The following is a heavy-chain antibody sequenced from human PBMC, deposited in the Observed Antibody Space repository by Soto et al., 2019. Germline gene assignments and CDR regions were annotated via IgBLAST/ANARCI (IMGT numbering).Heavy chain of an antibody. CDR3: AREGVLLQADV. CDR2: INSDGSST. J-gene: IGHJ6*04. V-gene: IGHV3-74*01. Sequence: LRLSCAASGFTFSSYWMHWVRQAPGKGLVWVSRINSDGSSTSYADSVKGRFTISRDNAKNTLYLQMNSLRAEDTAVYYCAREGVLLQADVWGKGTTVTVSS. D-gene: IGHD3-10*01. CDR1: GFTFSSYW.